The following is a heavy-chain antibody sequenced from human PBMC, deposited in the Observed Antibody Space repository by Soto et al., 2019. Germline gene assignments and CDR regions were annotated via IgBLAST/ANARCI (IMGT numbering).Heavy chain of an antibody. J-gene: IGHJ4*02. Sequence: QVQLQESGPGLVKPSQTLSLTCTVSGGSISSGDYYWSWIRQPPGKGLEWIGYIYYSGSTYYNPSLTTRVTTSEDTSKNQGSLQLSSVTAADTAVYYCARAQGSGFLVSWGQGTLVTVSS. V-gene: IGHV4-30-4*01. D-gene: IGHD3-10*01. CDR1: GGSISSGDYY. CDR3: ARAQGSGFLVS. CDR2: IYYSGST.